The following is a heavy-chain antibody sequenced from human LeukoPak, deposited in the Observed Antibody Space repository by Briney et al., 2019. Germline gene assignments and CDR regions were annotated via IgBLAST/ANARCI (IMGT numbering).Heavy chain of an antibody. CDR2: ISAYNGNT. CDR1: GYTFTSYG. CDR3: ARDPPVTMVRGVTLDY. V-gene: IGHV1-18*01. Sequence: ASVKVSCKASGYTFTSYGISWVRQAPGQGLEWMGWISAYNGNTNYAQKLQGRVTMTTDTSTSTAYMELRSLRSDDTAVYYCARDPPVTMVRGVTLDYWGREPWSPSPQ. D-gene: IGHD3-10*01. J-gene: IGHJ4*02.